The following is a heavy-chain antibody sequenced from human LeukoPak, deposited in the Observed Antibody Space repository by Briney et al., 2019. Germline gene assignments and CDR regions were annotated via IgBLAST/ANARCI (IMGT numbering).Heavy chain of an antibody. CDR3: ASGSYDNSGYRRYNWFDP. V-gene: IGHV1-46*01. CDR1: GYTFTSDY. Sequence: ASVKVSCKASGYTFTSDYIHWVRQAPGQGLEWMGIISPNGIATSYAQKLRGRVTMTRDTSTNTVYMELSSLRSEDTAVYYCASGSYDNSGYRRYNWFDPWGQGTLVTVSS. J-gene: IGHJ5*02. CDR2: ISPNGIAT. D-gene: IGHD3-22*01.